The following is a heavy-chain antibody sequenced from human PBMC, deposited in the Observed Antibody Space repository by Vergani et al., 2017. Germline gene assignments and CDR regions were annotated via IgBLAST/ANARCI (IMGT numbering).Heavy chain of an antibody. J-gene: IGHJ4*02. CDR2: IYYSGST. CDR1: GGSISSYY. D-gene: IGHD2-2*01. CDR3: ARGNHGSSTSFDY. V-gene: IGHV4-59*01. Sequence: QVQLQESGPGLVKPSETLSLTCTVSGGSISSYYWSWIRQPPGKGLEWIGYIYYSGSTNYNPSLRSRVTLSVDTSKNQFSLKLSSVTAADTAVYYWARGNHGSSTSFDYWGQGTLVTVSS.